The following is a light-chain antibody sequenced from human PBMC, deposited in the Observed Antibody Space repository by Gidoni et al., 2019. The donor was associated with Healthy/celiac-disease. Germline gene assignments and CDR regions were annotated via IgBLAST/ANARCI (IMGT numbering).Light chain of an antibody. CDR1: KLGDKY. Sequence: SYELTQQPSVSVSPGQTASITCSGDKLGDKYACWYQQKPGQSPVLVIDHDSKRPSGIPERFSGSTSGNTATLTISGTQAMDEADYYCQAWDSITVVFGGGTKLTVL. V-gene: IGLV3-1*01. CDR3: QAWDSITVV. J-gene: IGLJ2*01. CDR2: HDS.